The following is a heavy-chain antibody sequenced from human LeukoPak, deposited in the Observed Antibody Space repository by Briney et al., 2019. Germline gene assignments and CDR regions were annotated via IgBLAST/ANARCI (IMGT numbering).Heavy chain of an antibody. D-gene: IGHD2-2*03. CDR2: IQYDGTNK. CDR1: GFTFSSYG. V-gene: IGHV3-30*02. CDR3: AKARTFGYCSSTTCYSAADY. J-gene: IGHJ4*02. Sequence: GGSLRLSCAASGFTFSSYGMHWVRQAPGKGLEWVAFIQYDGTNKYYADSVKGRFTISRDNSKNTLYLQMNSLRAEDTAVYYCAKARTFGYCSSTTCYSAADYWGQGTLVTVSS.